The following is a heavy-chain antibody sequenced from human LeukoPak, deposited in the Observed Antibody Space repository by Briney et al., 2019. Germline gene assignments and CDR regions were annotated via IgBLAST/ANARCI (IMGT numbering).Heavy chain of an antibody. J-gene: IGHJ4*02. CDR3: AREDIRLDYFDY. CDR1: GFTFSSYE. D-gene: IGHD6-19*01. CDR2: ISGSGVTM. Sequence: GGSLRLSCAASGFTFSSYEMNWVRQAPGRGLEWVSYISGSGVTMYYADSVKGRFTISRDDAKNSLYLQMNSLRAEDTAVYYCAREDIRLDYFDYWGQGTLVTVYS. V-gene: IGHV3-48*03.